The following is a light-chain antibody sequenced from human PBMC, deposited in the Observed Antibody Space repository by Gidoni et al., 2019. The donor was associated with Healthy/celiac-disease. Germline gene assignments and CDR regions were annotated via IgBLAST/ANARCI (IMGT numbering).Light chain of an antibody. J-gene: IGKJ3*01. Sequence: EIVLTQSPGTLSLSPGERATLSCRASQSVSSSYLAWYQQKPGQAPRLLIYGASSRATGSPDRFSVSGSGTDFTLTISRLEPEDFAVYYCQQYGSSPSTFGPGTKVDIK. CDR2: GAS. V-gene: IGKV3-20*01. CDR1: QSVSSSY. CDR3: QQYGSSPST.